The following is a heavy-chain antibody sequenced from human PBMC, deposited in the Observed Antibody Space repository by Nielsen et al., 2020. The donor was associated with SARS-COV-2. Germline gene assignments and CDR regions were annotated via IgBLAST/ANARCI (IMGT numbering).Heavy chain of an antibody. Sequence: SLKISCAASGFTFDDYAMHWVRQAPGKGLEWVSGISWNSGSIGYADSAKGRFTISRDNAKNSLYLQMNSLRAEDTALYYCAKALHIVVVGYYYGMDVWGQGTTVTVSS. V-gene: IGHV3-9*01. J-gene: IGHJ6*02. CDR3: AKALHIVVVGYYYGMDV. CDR1: GFTFDDYA. D-gene: IGHD2-15*01. CDR2: ISWNSGSI.